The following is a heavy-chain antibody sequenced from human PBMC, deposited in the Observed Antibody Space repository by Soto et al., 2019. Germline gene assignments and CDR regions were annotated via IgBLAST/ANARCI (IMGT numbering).Heavy chain of an antibody. J-gene: IGHJ2*01. D-gene: IGHD6-19*01. Sequence: EVQLVETGGGAIQPGGSLRLTCAASGFTVRSNYMCYVRQAPGKGLEWVSVIRSGGRTYYADSVKGRFTISRDNSKNTPYVQRNGLGAEYTAVYYCAGPSRGCSAHTGTGDFVLWCLGTLVTFS. CDR3: AGPSRGCSAHTGTGDFVL. CDR1: GFTVRSNY. CDR2: IRSGGRT. V-gene: IGHV3-53*02.